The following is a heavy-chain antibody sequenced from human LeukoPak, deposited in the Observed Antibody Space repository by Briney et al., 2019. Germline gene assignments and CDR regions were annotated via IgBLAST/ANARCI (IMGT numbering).Heavy chain of an antibody. V-gene: IGHV1-69*05. D-gene: IGHD2-2*01. CDR2: IIPIFGTA. Sequence: SVKVSCKASGGTFSSYAISWVRQAPRQGLEWMGGIIPIFGTANYAQKFQGRVTITTDESTSTAYMELSSLRSEDTAVYYCARARSCSSTSCSHFDYWGQGTLVTVSS. CDR3: ARARSCSSTSCSHFDY. J-gene: IGHJ4*02. CDR1: GGTFSSYA.